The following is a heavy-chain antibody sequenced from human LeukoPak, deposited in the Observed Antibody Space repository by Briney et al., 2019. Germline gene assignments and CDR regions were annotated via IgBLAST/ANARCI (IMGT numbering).Heavy chain of an antibody. CDR2: ISAYNGNT. J-gene: IGHJ6*03. V-gene: IGHV1-18*01. CDR3: AGGLEQLGPHLHYYMDV. D-gene: IGHD6-6*01. Sequence: GASVKVSCKASGYTFTSYGISWVRQAPGQGLEWMGWISAYNGNTNYAQKLQGRVTMTTDTSTSTAYMELRSLRSDDTAVYYCAGGLEQLGPHLHYYMDVWGKGTTVTVSS. CDR1: GYTFTSYG.